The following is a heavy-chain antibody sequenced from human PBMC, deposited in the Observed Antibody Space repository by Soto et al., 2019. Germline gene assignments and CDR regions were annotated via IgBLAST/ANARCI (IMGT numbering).Heavy chain of an antibody. CDR2: ISSSSSTI. V-gene: IGHV3-48*01. J-gene: IGHJ4*02. D-gene: IGHD4-4*01. Sequence: GGFLRLSCAASGFTFSSYSMNWVRQAPGKGLEWVSYISSSSSTIYYADSVKGRFTISRDNAKNSLYLQMNSLRADDTAVYFCASGLHPAYWGQGTLVTVSS. CDR3: ASGLHPAY. CDR1: GFTFSSYS.